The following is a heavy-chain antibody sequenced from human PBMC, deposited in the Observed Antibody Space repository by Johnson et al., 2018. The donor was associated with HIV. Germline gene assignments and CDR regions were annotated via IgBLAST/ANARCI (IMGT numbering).Heavy chain of an antibody. V-gene: IGHV3-30*02. CDR1: GFTFSSYG. Sequence: QVQLVESGGGVVQSGGSLRLSCAASGFTFSSYGMHWVRQAPGKGLEWVAFIRYDGSNKYYADSVKGRFTIPRDNSKNTLYLQMNSLRAEDTAVYYCAKVRGWSDDTFDIWGQGTMVTVSS. D-gene: IGHD5-12*01. J-gene: IGHJ3*02. CDR2: IRYDGSNK. CDR3: AKVRGWSDDTFDI.